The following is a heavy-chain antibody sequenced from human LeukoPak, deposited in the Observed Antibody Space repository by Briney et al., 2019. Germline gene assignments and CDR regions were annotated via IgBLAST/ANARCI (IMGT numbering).Heavy chain of an antibody. V-gene: IGHV4-59*01. D-gene: IGHD6-13*01. CDR2: IYYSGST. Sequence: SETLSLTCTVSGGSISSYYWSWIRQPPGKGLEWIGYIYYSGSTNYNPSLKSRVTISVDTSKNQFSPKLSSVTAADTAVYYCARAIPGIGYYFDYWGQGTLVTVSS. J-gene: IGHJ4*02. CDR3: ARAIPGIGYYFDY. CDR1: GGSISSYY.